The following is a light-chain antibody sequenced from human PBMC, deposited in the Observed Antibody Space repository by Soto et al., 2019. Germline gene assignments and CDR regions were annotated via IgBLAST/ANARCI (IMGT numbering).Light chain of an antibody. CDR1: SDINVGSYN. CDR3: MIWPSNAYV. Sequence: QPVLTQPPSSSASPGESARLTCTLPSDINVGSYNIYWYQQKPGSPPRYLLYYYSDSDKGQGSGDPSRFSGSKDASANTGILFISGLQSEDEADYYCMIWPSNAYVFGTGTKVTVL. V-gene: IGLV5-37*01. J-gene: IGLJ1*01. CDR2: YYSDSDK.